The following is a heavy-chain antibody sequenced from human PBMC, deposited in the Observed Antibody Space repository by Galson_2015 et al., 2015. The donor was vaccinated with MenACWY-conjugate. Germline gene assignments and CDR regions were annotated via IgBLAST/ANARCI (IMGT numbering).Heavy chain of an antibody. CDR3: ARDPRGSGWYLDAFDI. J-gene: IGHJ3*02. CDR1: GGSISSSSYY. D-gene: IGHD6-19*01. CDR2: IYYSGST. V-gene: IGHV4-39*07. Sequence: ETLSLTCTVSGGSISSSSYYWGWIRQPPGKGLEWIGSIYYSGSTYYNPSLKSRVTISVDTSKNQFSLKLSSVTAADTAVYYCARDPRGSGWYLDAFDIWGQGTMVTVSS.